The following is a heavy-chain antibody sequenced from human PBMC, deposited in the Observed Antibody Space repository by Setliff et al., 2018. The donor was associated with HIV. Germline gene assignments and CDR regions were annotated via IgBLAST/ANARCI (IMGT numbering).Heavy chain of an antibody. CDR1: GGSLSDYY. CDR3: ARDQYCSGGSCYEGDAFDI. D-gene: IGHD2-15*01. CDR2: INHSGST. J-gene: IGHJ3*02. Sequence: SETLSLTCGVYGGSLSDYYWNWIRQPPGKGLEWIAEINHSGSTNYNPSLKSRATISVDTSQNQLSLKLSSVTAADTAVYYCARDQYCSGGSCYEGDAFDIWGQGTMVTVSS. V-gene: IGHV4-34*01.